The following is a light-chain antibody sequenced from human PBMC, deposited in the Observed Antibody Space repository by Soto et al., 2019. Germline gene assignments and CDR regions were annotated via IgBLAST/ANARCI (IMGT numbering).Light chain of an antibody. Sequence: TQSPGTLSLSPGERATLSCGGGQTLSSRHLAWYQQKPGQGPRLLIFGASTRAIGIPARFSGSGSGTDFTLTISSLQPEDFAVYFCQHYYERTLTFGGGTKVDIK. V-gene: IGKV3D-7*01. CDR2: GAS. CDR1: QTLSSRH. J-gene: IGKJ4*01. CDR3: QHYYERTLT.